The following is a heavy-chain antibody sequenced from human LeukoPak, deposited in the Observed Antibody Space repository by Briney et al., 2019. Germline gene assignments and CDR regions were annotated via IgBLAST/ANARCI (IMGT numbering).Heavy chain of an antibody. D-gene: IGHD3-9*01. J-gene: IGHJ4*02. CDR1: GYSISSGYS. V-gene: IGHV4-38-2*02. Sequence: SETLSLTCSVFGYSISSGYSWGWIRQPPGKGLEWIGTIYDSGSTYHNPSLKSRVTMSVDTSKNQFPLKLSSVTAADTAMYYCARMGYFDWSFDYWGQGILVTVSS. CDR2: IYDSGST. CDR3: ARMGYFDWSFDY.